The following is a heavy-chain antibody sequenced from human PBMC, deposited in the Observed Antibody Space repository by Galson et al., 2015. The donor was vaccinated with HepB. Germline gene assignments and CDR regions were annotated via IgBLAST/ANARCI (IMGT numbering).Heavy chain of an antibody. CDR3: ARASSYDFWSGNYDYYGMDV. CDR1: GFTFSSYG. D-gene: IGHD3-3*01. J-gene: IGHJ6*02. Sequence: SLRLSCAASGFTFSSYGMHWVRQAPGKGLEWVAVIWYDGSNKYYADSVKGRFTISRDNSKNTLYLQMNSLRAEDTAVYYCARASSYDFWSGNYDYYGMDVWGQGTTVTVSS. CDR2: IWYDGSNK. V-gene: IGHV3-33*01.